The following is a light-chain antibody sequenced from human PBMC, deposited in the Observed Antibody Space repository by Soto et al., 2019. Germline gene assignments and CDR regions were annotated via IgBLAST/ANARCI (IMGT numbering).Light chain of an antibody. CDR1: QSVTGN. CDR3: QQYHHWPPVT. Sequence: EVVMTQSPATLSVSPGERATLSCRASQSVTGNLAWYQQKPGQAPMLLIYSASTRATGIPARFSGSGSGTEFTLTISSLQSEDFAVYYCQQYHHWPPVTFGQGPRLEIK. J-gene: IGKJ5*01. V-gene: IGKV3-15*01. CDR2: SAS.